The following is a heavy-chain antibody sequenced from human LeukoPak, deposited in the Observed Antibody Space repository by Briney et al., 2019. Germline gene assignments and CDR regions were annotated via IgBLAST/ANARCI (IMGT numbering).Heavy chain of an antibody. CDR2: IIPILGIA. D-gene: IGHD2-15*01. CDR1: GGTFSSYT. Sequence: GSSVKVSCKASGGTFSSYTISWVRQAPGQGLEWMGRIIPILGIANYARKFQGRVTITADKSTSTAYMELSSLRSEDTAVYYCADLDCSGGSCYLDYWGQGTLVTVSS. V-gene: IGHV1-69*02. J-gene: IGHJ4*02. CDR3: ADLDCSGGSCYLDY.